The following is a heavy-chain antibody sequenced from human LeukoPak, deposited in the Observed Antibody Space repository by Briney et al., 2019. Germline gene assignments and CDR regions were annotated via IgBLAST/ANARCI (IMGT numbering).Heavy chain of an antibody. CDR3: ARAFGYYYDSSGDAFDI. Sequence: ASVKVSCKASGYTFTGYYMHWVRQAPGQGLEWMGWINPNSGGTNYAQKFQGRVTMTRDTSISTAYMELSRLRSDDTAVYYCARAFGYYYDSSGDAFDIWGQGTMVTVSS. CDR2: INPNSGGT. D-gene: IGHD3-22*01. V-gene: IGHV1-2*02. J-gene: IGHJ3*02. CDR1: GYTFTGYY.